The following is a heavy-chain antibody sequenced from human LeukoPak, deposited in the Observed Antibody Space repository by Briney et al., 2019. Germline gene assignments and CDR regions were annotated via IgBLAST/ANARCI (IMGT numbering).Heavy chain of an antibody. J-gene: IGHJ4*02. CDR2: INHSGST. CDR1: GGSFSGYY. CDR3: ARGEMATKPLDY. V-gene: IGHV4-34*01. Sequence: SETLSLTCAVYGGSFSGYYWSWIRQPPGKGLEWIGEINHSGSTNYNPSLKSRVTISVDTSKTQFSLKLSSVTAADTAVYYCARGEMATKPLDYWGQGTLVTVSS. D-gene: IGHD5-24*01.